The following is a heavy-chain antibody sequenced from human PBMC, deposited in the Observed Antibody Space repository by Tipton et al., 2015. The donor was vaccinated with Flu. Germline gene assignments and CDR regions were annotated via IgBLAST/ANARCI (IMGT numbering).Heavy chain of an antibody. CDR3: AKNNGPRSYKYGMDV. V-gene: IGHV3-9*01. J-gene: IGHJ6*02. CDR1: TFGFESRA. D-gene: IGHD1-14*01. CDR2: ISWNSDI. Sequence: SLRLSCAGGTFGFESRAMHWVRQAPGKGLEWVSGISWNSDIDYADSVKGRFTISRDNARNSLYLQMNSLRVEDTAFYYCAKNNGPRSYKYGMDVWGQGTTVTVSS.